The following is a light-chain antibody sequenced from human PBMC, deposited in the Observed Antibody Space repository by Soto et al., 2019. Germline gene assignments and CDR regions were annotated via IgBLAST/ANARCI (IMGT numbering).Light chain of an antibody. Sequence: QSALTQPASVSGSPGQSITISCTGTSSDVDGYNYVSWYQQHPGKAPKLMIYDVNNRPSGVSNRFSGSKSGNTASLTISGLQAEDEADYYCSSYTGSSTYVVFGGGTKLTV. V-gene: IGLV2-14*01. CDR3: SSYTGSSTYVV. J-gene: IGLJ2*01. CDR2: DVN. CDR1: SSDVDGYNY.